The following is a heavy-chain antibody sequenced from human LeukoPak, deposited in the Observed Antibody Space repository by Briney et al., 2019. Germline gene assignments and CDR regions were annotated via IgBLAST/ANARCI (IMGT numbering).Heavy chain of an antibody. CDR1: GYRFTDYW. J-gene: IGHJ6*02. V-gene: IGHV5-51*01. D-gene: IGHD1-7*01. CDR2: IYPGDSDT. Sequence: GESLKISCKGSGYRFTDYWIGWVRQMPGKGLEWMGIIYPGDSDTRYSPSFQGQVTISADKSINTAHLQWSSLKASDAAMYYCARGAAGTIPDYYYFGMDVWGQGTTVTVSS. CDR3: ARGAAGTIPDYYYFGMDV.